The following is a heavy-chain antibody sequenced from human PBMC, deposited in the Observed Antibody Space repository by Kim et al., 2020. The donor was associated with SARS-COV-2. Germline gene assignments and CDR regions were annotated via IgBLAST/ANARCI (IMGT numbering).Heavy chain of an antibody. D-gene: IGHD6-13*01. CDR3: ARHVARVRYSSSWYFDY. CDR1: GGSISSSSYY. CDR2: IYYSGST. J-gene: IGHJ4*02. V-gene: IGHV4-39*01. Sequence: SETLSLTCTVSGGSISSSSYYWGWIRQPPGKGLEWIGSIYYSGSTYYNPSLKSRVTISVDTSKNQFSLKLSSVTAADTAVYYCARHVARVRYSSSWYFDYWGQGTLVTVSS.